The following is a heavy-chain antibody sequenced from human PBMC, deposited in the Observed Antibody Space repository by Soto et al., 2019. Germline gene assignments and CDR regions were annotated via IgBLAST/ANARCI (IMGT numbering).Heavy chain of an antibody. CDR2: ISTYNGNT. V-gene: IGHV1-18*01. CDR1: GYTFTTYG. Sequence: QVQLVQSGAEVKKPGASVKVSCKASGYTFTTYGISWVRQAPGQGLEWMGRISTYNGNTKYAQKLQGRVTMTTDTSTSTAYTELRSLRSDDTAVYYCARDPQYSTSSQVFDSWGQGTLVTVSS. J-gene: IGHJ4*02. CDR3: ARDPQYSTSSQVFDS. D-gene: IGHD6-6*01.